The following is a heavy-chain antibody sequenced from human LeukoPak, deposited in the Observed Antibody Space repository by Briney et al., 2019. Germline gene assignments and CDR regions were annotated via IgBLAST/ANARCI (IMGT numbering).Heavy chain of an antibody. V-gene: IGHV3-30*18. Sequence: GRSPRLSCAASGFTFSSYGMHWVRQAPGKGLEWVAVISSDGSNKYYADSVKGRFTISRDNSKNTLYLQMNSLRAEDTAVYYCAKDQYYYDNSGTSDYWGQGTLVTVSS. CDR2: ISSDGSNK. J-gene: IGHJ4*02. D-gene: IGHD3-22*01. CDR1: GFTFSSYG. CDR3: AKDQYYYDNSGTSDY.